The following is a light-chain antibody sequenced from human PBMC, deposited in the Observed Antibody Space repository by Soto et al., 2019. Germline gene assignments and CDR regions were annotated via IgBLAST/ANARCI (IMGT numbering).Light chain of an antibody. CDR1: ESLFAF. V-gene: IGKV3-15*01. CDR2: GVS. CDR3: QSYNDWPFA. J-gene: IGKJ2*01. Sequence: DIVLTQSPATLSVSPGDTVTLSCRASESLFAFLAWYQQKPGQAPRLLMFGVSTRATGIPARFSGGGSATDFPLTISSLQSEDSAFYFCQSYNDWPFASGLGTRLEI.